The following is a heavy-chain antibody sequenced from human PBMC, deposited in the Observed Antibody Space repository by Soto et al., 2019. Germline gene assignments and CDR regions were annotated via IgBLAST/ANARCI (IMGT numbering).Heavy chain of an antibody. CDR3: ARDRRNSATPYNWFDP. CDR1: GGSISSGDYY. J-gene: IGHJ5*02. Sequence: QVQLQESGPGLVKPSQTLSLTCTVSGGSISSGDYYWSWIRQPPGKGLEWIGYIYYSGSTYYNPSLKSRVTISVDTSKNQFSLKRSSVTAADTAVYYCARDRRNSATPYNWFDPWGQGTLVTVSS. CDR2: IYYSGST. V-gene: IGHV4-30-4*01. D-gene: IGHD3-10*01.